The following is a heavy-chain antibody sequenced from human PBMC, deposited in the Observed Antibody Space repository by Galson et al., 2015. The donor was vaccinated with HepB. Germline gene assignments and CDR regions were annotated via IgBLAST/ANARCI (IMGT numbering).Heavy chain of an antibody. V-gene: IGHV3-74*01. CDR2: IDSDGSGT. CDR1: GFNFSGYW. D-gene: IGHD2-21*02. J-gene: IGHJ4*02. CDR3: AKLCGGYCYYSTDY. Sequence: SLRLSCAASGFNFSGYWMDWVRQAPGKGLVWVPRIDSDGSGTTYADTVKGRFTISKDNAKNTLYLQLNGLRAEDTAVYYCAKLCGGYCYYSTDYWGQGTLVTVFS.